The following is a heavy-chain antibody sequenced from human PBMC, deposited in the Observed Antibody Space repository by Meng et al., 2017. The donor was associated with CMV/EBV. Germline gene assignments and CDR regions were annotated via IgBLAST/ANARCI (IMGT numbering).Heavy chain of an antibody. CDR2: IKSKTDGGTT. CDR3: TTEGGVLRYFDWPGGDAFDI. V-gene: IGHV3-15*01. D-gene: IGHD3-9*01. Sequence: GESLKISCAASGFTFSNAWMSWVRQAPGKGLEWVGRIKSKTDGGTTDYAAPVKGRFTISRDDSKNTLYLQMNSLKTEDTAVYYCTTEGGVLRYFDWPGGDAFDIWGQGTMVIVSS. CDR1: GFTFSNAW. J-gene: IGHJ3*02.